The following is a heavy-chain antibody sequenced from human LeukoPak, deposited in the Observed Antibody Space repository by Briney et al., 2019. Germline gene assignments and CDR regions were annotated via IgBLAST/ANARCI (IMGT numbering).Heavy chain of an antibody. Sequence: PGGSLRLSCVVSGFGVSNNYIIWVRQAPGNGLERVSVIYGDGRTSHSASVRGRFTISRDNSKNIVSLQMNNLRAEDTAVYYCAKDLRISVAAYFDYWGQGTLVTVSS. CDR1: GFGVSNNY. V-gene: IGHV3-53*01. CDR2: IYGDGRT. D-gene: IGHD6-19*01. J-gene: IGHJ4*02. CDR3: AKDLRISVAAYFDY.